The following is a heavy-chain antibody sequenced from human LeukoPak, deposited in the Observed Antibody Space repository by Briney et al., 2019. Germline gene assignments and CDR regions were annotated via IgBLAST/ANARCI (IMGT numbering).Heavy chain of an antibody. CDR1: GFTLSSYS. CDR3: ARDLGGDWYFDY. Sequence: GGSLRLSCAASGFTLSSYSMNWVRQAPGKGLEWVSHITASGTAMFYADSVKGRFTISRDKAKNTLYLQMSSLRAEDTAVYYCARDLGGDWYFDYWGQGTLVTVSS. CDR2: ITASGTAM. D-gene: IGHD3/OR15-3a*01. J-gene: IGHJ4*02. V-gene: IGHV3-48*01.